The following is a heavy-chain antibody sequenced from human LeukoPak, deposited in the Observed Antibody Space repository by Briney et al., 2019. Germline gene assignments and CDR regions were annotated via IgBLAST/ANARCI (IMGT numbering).Heavy chain of an antibody. D-gene: IGHD3-10*01. CDR2: ITAYNGDT. J-gene: IGHJ4*02. CDR1: GYTFSTYG. CDR3: ARAYGSGSYYVKAADY. V-gene: IGHV1-18*01. Sequence: GASVKVSCKASGYTFSTYGINWVRQAPGQGLEWMGWITAYNGDTKYAQRLQGRVTMTADTSTTTAYMELRALRSDDTAVYYCARAYGSGSYYVKAADYWGQGTLVTVSS.